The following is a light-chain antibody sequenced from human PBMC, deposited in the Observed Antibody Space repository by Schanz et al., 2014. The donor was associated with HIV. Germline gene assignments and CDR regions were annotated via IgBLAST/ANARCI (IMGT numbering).Light chain of an antibody. CDR3: QSYDSSLSVV. V-gene: IGLV1-44*01. Sequence: QSVLTQPPSASGTPGQRVTISCSGSSSNIGSNTVNWYQQLPGMAPKLLIYSNDQRPSGVPDRFSGSKSGTSASLAITGLQAEDEAHYYCQSYDSSLSVVFGGGTKLTVL. J-gene: IGLJ2*01. CDR2: SND. CDR1: SSNIGSNT.